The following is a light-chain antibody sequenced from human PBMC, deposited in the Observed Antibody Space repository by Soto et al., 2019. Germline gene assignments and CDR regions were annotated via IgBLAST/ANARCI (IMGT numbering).Light chain of an antibody. CDR3: MEALQSHT. CDR2: LGS. J-gene: IGKJ2*01. Sequence: DIVMTQSPLSLPVTPGEPATISCRSSQSLLHSNGYTYLDWYVKKPGQSTQRLIYLGSNRASGVPDRFSGSGSGTDFTLKISTVEAEDVGVYYCMEALQSHTFGQGTKLEIK. CDR1: QSLLHSNGYTY. V-gene: IGKV2-28*01.